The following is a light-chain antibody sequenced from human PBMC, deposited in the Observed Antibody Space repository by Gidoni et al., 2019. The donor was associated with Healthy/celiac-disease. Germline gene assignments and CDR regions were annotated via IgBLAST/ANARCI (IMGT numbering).Light chain of an antibody. J-gene: IGKJ4*01. CDR1: QSISSY. CDR2: AAS. V-gene: IGKV1-39*01. Sequence: DLQMTQSPSSLSASVGDRVNITCRASQSISSYLNWYQQKPGKAPKLLIYAASSLQSGVPSRFSGSVSGTDFTLTSSSLQPEDFATYYCQQSYSTHTFGGGTKVEIK. CDR3: QQSYSTHT.